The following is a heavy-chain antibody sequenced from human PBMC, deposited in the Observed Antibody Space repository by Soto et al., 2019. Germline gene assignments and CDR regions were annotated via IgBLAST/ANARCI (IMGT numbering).Heavy chain of an antibody. CDR2: IYYSGST. CDR3: ARGTVVPAASFYYYYMDV. CDR1: GGSISSYY. Sequence: SETLSLTCTVSGGSISSYYWSWIRQPPGKGLEWIGYIYYSGSTNYNPSLKSRVTISVDTSKNQFSLKLSSVTAADTAVYYCARGTVVPAASFYYYYMDVWGKGTTVTVSS. D-gene: IGHD2-2*01. V-gene: IGHV4-59*01. J-gene: IGHJ6*03.